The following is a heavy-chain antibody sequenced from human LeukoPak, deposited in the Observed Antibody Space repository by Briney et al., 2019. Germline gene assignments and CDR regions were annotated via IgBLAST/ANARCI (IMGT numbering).Heavy chain of an antibody. D-gene: IGHD2-15*01. J-gene: IGHJ4*02. Sequence: GGSLRLSCAASGFTFTTYAMSWVRQAPGKGLEWVSTIGTGRDTYYADSVKGRFTISRHNSKNTLSLQMNSLRAEDTAKYYCAKNSPGRAIDYWGQGTLVIVSS. CDR1: GFTFTTYA. CDR2: IGTGRDT. V-gene: IGHV3-23*01. CDR3: AKNSPGRAIDY.